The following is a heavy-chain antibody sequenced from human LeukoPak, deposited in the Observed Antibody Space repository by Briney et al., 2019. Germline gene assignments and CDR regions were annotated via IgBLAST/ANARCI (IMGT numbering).Heavy chain of an antibody. V-gene: IGHV4-34*01. CDR2: INHSGST. J-gene: IGHJ4*02. CDR3: ARATYLRWHRLYFDY. D-gene: IGHD4-23*01. Sequence: SETLSLTCAVYGGSFSGYYWSWIRQPPGKGLEWIEEINHSGSTNYNPSLKSRVTISVDTSKNQFSLKLSSVTAADTAVYYCARATYLRWHRLYFDYWGQGTLVTVSS. CDR1: GGSFSGYY.